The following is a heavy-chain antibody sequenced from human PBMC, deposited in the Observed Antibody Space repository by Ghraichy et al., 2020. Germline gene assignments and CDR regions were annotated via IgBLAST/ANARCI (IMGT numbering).Heavy chain of an antibody. CDR2: IYPGDSDT. D-gene: IGHD6-13*01. CDR1: GYSFTSYW. CDR3: AGEPVRDYSSSWYPFDY. Sequence: GESLNISCKGSGYSFTSYWIGWVRQMPGKGLEWMGIIYPGDSDTRYSPSFQGQVTIPADKSINTAYLQGSSLKASDTAMYYCAGEPVRDYSSSWYPFDYWGQGTLVTVSS. V-gene: IGHV5-51*01. J-gene: IGHJ4*02.